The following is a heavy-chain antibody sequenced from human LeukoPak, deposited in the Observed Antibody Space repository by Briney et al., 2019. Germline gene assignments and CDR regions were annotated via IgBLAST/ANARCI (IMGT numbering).Heavy chain of an antibody. V-gene: IGHV3-53*01. J-gene: IGHJ4*02. CDR1: GFTVSSNY. D-gene: IGHD2/OR15-2a*01. CDR2: IYSDGST. Sequence: GGSLRLSCAASGFTVSSNYMSWVRQAPGKGLEWVSVIYSDGSTYYADSVKGRFTISRDNSKNTLYLQMNSLRAEDTAVYYCARESPNKSPDYWGQGTLVTVSS. CDR3: ARESPNKSPDY.